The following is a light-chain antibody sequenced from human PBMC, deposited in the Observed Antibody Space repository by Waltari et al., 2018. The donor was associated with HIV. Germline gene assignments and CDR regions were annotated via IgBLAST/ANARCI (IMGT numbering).Light chain of an antibody. Sequence: QSVLTQPPSVSAAPGPKVNISCSGSSSNIGNNYVSWYQQLPGTAPKLLIYDNNKRPSGIPDRFSGSKSGTSATLGITGLQTGDEADYYCGTWDSSLSAGGVFGGGTKLTVL. CDR3: GTWDSSLSAGGV. CDR1: SSNIGNNY. J-gene: IGLJ2*01. CDR2: DNN. V-gene: IGLV1-51*01.